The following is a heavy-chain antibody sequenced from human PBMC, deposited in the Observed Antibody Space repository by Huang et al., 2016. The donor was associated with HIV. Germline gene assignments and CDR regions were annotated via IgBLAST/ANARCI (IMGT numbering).Heavy chain of an antibody. CDR3: VRIGYGENSYGSDYFDP. V-gene: IGHV3-21*01. CDR1: VFTLTTFS. J-gene: IGHJ5*02. D-gene: IGHD4-17*01. Sequence: EVQLVASGGGLVKPGGSLRLSCAASVFTLTTFSMNWVRRAPGRGLQWVETINVPGTHIYYADSVEGRFTISRDNTRNSLYLQLNSLRAEDTAVYYCVRIGYGENSYGSDYFDPWGQGTLVAVSS. CDR2: INVPGTHI.